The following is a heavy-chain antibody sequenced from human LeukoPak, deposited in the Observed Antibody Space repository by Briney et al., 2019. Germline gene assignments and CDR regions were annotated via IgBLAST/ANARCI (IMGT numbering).Heavy chain of an antibody. CDR1: GGSISSYY. J-gene: IGHJ4*02. CDR2: IYYSGGT. V-gene: IGHV4-59*01. CDR3: ARAPTGGGDYYADY. Sequence: PSETLSLTCTVSGGSISSYYWSWIRQPPGKGLEWIGYIYYSGGTNYNPSLKSRVTISVDTSKNQFSLKLSSVTAADTAVYYCARAPTGGGDYYADYWGQGTLVTVSS. D-gene: IGHD2-21*01.